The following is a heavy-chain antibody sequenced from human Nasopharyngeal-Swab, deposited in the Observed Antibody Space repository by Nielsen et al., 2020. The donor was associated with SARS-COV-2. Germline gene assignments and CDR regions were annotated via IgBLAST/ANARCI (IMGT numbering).Heavy chain of an antibody. Sequence: GGSLRLSCAASGFTFNNYNFNWVRQAPGKGLEWVSSISRSSSYIYYADSVEGRFTISRDNAKNSLYLQMNSLRAEDTAVYYCARDGLDYDFWSAYFMDVWGQGTTVTVSS. CDR3: ARDGLDYDFWSAYFMDV. CDR2: ISRSSSYI. D-gene: IGHD3-3*01. CDR1: GFTFNNYN. V-gene: IGHV3-21*01. J-gene: IGHJ6*02.